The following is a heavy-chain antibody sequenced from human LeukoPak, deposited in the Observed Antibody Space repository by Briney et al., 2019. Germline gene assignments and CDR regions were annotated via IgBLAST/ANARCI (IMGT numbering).Heavy chain of an antibody. J-gene: IGHJ4*02. CDR2: IYYSGST. Sequence: KSSETLSLTCTVSGGSISSSSYYWGWIRQPPGKGLEWIGSIYYSGSTNYNPSLKSRVTISVDTSKNHFSLKLNSVTAADTAMYYCARSLYGSSPNPYYFDYWGQGTLVTVSS. V-gene: IGHV4-39*07. CDR3: ARSLYGSSPNPYYFDY. CDR1: GGSISSSSYY. D-gene: IGHD6-6*01.